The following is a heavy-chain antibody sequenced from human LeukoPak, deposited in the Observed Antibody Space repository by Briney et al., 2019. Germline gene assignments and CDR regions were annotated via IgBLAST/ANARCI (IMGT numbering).Heavy chain of an antibody. J-gene: IGHJ6*02. CDR3: ARDKGYGDYLGLYYGMDV. CDR1: GYTFTSYG. CDR2: ISAYNGNT. Sequence: ASVKVSCKASGYTFTSYGISWVRQAPGQGLEWMGWISAYNGNTNYAQKRQGRVAMTPDTSTSTAYMELRSLRSDDTAVYYCARDKGYGDYLGLYYGMDVWGQGTTVTVSS. D-gene: IGHD4-17*01. V-gene: IGHV1-18*01.